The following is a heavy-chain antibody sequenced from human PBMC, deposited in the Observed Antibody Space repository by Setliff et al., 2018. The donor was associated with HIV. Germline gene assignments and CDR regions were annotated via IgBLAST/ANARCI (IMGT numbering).Heavy chain of an antibody. CDR1: GLSLSTSGVG. V-gene: IGHV2-5*01. D-gene: IGHD1-1*01. Sequence: SGPTLVNPTQTLTLTCTFSGLSLSTSGVGVGWIRQSPGKALEWLAFIYWNNNKHYSTSLKSRLTVTKDASKNRVVFTMTNMDPVDTATYYCAYSGRQLRGPYFDFWGQGTPVTVPQ. J-gene: IGHJ4*02. CDR3: AYSGRQLRGPYFDF. CDR2: IYWNNNK.